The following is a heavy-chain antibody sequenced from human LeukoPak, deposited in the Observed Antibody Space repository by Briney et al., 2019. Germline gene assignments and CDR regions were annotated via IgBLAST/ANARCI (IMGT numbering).Heavy chain of an antibody. CDR1: GYTFTSFG. CDR2: ISAYNDNT. D-gene: IGHD3-9*01. V-gene: IGHV1-18*01. J-gene: IGHJ4*02. Sequence: GSATDSCKASGYTFTSFGISWVRLPPVHSLEWMGWISAYNDNTNYAQKLQGRVTMTTDTSTSTAYMELRSLRSDDTAVYYCARVHYDILTGYSYFDYWGQGTLVTVSS. CDR3: ARVHYDILTGYSYFDY.